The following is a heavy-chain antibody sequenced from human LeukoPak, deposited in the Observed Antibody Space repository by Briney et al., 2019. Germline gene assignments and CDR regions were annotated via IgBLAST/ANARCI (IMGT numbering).Heavy chain of an antibody. V-gene: IGHV5-51*01. CDR2: IYPGDSDT. Sequence: GESLKISCKGSGYSFTSYWIGWVRQMPGKGLEWMGIIYPGDSDTRYSPSFQGQVTISADKSISTAYLQWSSLKASDTAMYYCARARRYGQWLAYYFDYRGQGTLVTVSS. CDR3: ARARRYGQWLAYYFDY. J-gene: IGHJ4*02. CDR1: GYSFTSYW. D-gene: IGHD6-19*01.